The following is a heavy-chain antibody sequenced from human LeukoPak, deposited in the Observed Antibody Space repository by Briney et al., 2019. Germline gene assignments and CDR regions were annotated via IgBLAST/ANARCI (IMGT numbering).Heavy chain of an antibody. D-gene: IGHD2-21*02. V-gene: IGHV1-2*02. CDR1: GYTFTDFY. Sequence: GASVKVSCKASGYTFTDFYVRWVRQAPGQGLQWMGWINTENGGTKFAEEFQGRVTMTSDTSTNTVHLELRSLRSDDTAMYYCARDVTATYCLNPWGQGSLVTVSS. J-gene: IGHJ5*02. CDR3: ARDVTATYCLNP. CDR2: INTENGGT.